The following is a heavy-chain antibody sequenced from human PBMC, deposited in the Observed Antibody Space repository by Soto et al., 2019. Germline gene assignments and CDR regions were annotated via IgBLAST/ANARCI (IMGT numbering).Heavy chain of an antibody. Sequence: TGGSLRLSCAASGFTFSSYSMNWVRQAPGKGLEWVSSISSSSSYIYYADSVKGRFTISRDNAKNSLYLQMNSLRAEDTAVYYCARAQQQLVHLYYYYYGMDVWGQGTTVTVSS. CDR2: ISSSSSYI. V-gene: IGHV3-21*01. D-gene: IGHD6-13*01. J-gene: IGHJ6*02. CDR1: GFTFSSYS. CDR3: ARAQQQLVHLYYYYYGMDV.